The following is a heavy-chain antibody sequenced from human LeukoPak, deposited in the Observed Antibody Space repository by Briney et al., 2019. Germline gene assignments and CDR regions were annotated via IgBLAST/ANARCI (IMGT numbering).Heavy chain of an antibody. CDR1: GYTFTSYA. J-gene: IGHJ3*02. V-gene: IGHV7-4-1*02. CDR3: ARELKYCSGGSCYSDAFDI. Sequence: ASVKVSCKASGYTFTSYAMNWVRQAPGQGLEWMGWINTNTGNPTYAQGFTGRFVFSLDTSVSTAYLQTSSLKAEDTAVYYCARELKYCSGGSCYSDAFDIWGQGTMVTASS. D-gene: IGHD2-15*01. CDR2: INTNTGNP.